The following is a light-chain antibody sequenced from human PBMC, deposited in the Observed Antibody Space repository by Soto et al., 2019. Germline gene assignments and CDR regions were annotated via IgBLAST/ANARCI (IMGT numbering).Light chain of an antibody. V-gene: IGKV3-15*01. CDR1: QSVRSN. CDR2: GAS. Sequence: EIIRTQALASVSLAQKETAAVSSRANQSVRSNLSWYQQKPGQAPRLLIYGASTRATGIPARFSGSGSGTEFTLTISSLQSEDFAVYYCQQYNNWPPITFGQGTRLEIK. CDR3: QQYNNWPPIT. J-gene: IGKJ5*01.